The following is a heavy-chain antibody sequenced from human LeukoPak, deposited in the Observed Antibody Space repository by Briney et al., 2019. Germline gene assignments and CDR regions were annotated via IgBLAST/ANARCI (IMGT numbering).Heavy chain of an antibody. J-gene: IGHJ6*03. D-gene: IGHD6-13*01. CDR1: GFTFSDYY. Sequence: PGGSLRLSCAASGFTFSDYYMSWIRQAPGKGLEWIAYISSSGTVIKYADSVKGRFTISRDNAKNSLYLQMNSLRAEDTALYYCAKDGYSSSKIRRYYYYYYYMDVWGKGTTVTVSS. CDR3: AKDGYSSSKIRRYYYYYYYMDV. CDR2: ISSSGTVI. V-gene: IGHV3-11*01.